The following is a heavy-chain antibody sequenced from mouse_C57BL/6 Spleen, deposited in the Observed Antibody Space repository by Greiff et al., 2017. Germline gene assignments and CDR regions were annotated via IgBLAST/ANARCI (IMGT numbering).Heavy chain of an antibody. Sequence: EVKLMESGPGLVKPSQSLSLTCSVTGYSITSGYYWNWIRQFPGNKLEWMGYISYDGSNNYNPSLKNRISITRETSKNQFFLKLNSVTTEDTATYYCASEGYEDWFAYWGQGTLVTVSA. V-gene: IGHV3-6*01. D-gene: IGHD2-2*01. J-gene: IGHJ3*01. CDR3: ASEGYEDWFAY. CDR1: GYSITSGYY. CDR2: ISYDGSN.